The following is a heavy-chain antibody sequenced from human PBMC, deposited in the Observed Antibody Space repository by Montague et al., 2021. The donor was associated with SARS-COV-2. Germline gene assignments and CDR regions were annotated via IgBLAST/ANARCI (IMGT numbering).Heavy chain of an antibody. D-gene: IGHD2-21*01. CDR2: IYTSGST. J-gene: IGHJ4*02. CDR1: GGSISSGSYY. Sequence: TLSLTCTVSGGSISSGSYYWSWIRQPAGKGLEWIGRIYTSGSTNYNPSLKSLVTISVDTSKNQFSLKLSSVTAADTAVSYCAWVVCFDFDYWGQGTLVTVSS. CDR3: AWVVCFDFDY. V-gene: IGHV4-61*02.